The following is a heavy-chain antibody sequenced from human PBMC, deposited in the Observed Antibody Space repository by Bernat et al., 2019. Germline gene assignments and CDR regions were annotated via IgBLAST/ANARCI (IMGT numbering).Heavy chain of an antibody. CDR3: ARQGSGWTFDP. CDR2: IYYSGST. CDR1: GGSFSGYY. D-gene: IGHD6-19*01. V-gene: IGHV4-34*01. J-gene: IGHJ5*02. Sequence: QVQLQQWGAGLLKPSETLSLTCAVYGGSFSGYYWSWIRQPPGKGLEWIGSIYYSGSTYYNPSLKSRVTISVDTSKNQFSLKLSSVTAADTAVYYCARQGSGWTFDPWGQGTLVTVSS.